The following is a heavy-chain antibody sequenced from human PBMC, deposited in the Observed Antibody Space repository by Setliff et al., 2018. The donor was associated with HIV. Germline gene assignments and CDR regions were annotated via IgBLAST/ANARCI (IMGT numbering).Heavy chain of an antibody. CDR1: GASVSSHY. J-gene: IGHJ5*02. Sequence: SETLSLTCTVSGASVSSHYWTWIRQPAGKRLEWIGRVYPSGSVNYSPSLKGRVTISVDTAKNQLYLKLPSVTAADTAVYYCAKYAYSEEVGVSWFDPWGPGILVTVSS. CDR3: AKYAYSEEVGVSWFDP. CDR2: VYPSGSV. D-gene: IGHD2-8*01. V-gene: IGHV4-4*07.